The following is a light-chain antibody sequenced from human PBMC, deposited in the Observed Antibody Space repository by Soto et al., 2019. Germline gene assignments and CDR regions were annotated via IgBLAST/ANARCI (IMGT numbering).Light chain of an antibody. V-gene: IGKV1-5*03. CDR2: KTS. CDR3: QHYNTYSRT. Sequence: DIQMTQSPSTLSASVGDRVTITCLASQSMSAWLAWYQQKPGKAPKLLIYKTSTVESGVPARFSGSGSGTEFTLTISSLQPDEFATYYRQHYNTYSRTFGQGTKVDI. CDR1: QSMSAW. J-gene: IGKJ1*01.